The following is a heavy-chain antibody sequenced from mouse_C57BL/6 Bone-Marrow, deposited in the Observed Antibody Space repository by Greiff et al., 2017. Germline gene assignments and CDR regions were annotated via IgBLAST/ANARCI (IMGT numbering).Heavy chain of an antibody. CDR2: INYDGSST. D-gene: IGHD3-2*02. J-gene: IGHJ3*01. Sequence: EVKLMESEGGLVQPGSSMKLSCTASGFTFSDYYMAWVRQVPEKGLEWVANINYDGSSTYYLDSLKSRFIISRDNAKNILYLQMSSLKSEDTATYYCARLDSSGYWFAYWGQGTLVTVSA. CDR1: GFTFSDYY. V-gene: IGHV5-16*01. CDR3: ARLDSSGYWFAY.